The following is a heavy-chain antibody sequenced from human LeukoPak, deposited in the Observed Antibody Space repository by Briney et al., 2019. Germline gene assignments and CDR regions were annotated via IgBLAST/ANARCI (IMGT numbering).Heavy chain of an antibody. CDR2: IYDSGNT. CDR1: GGSISTGGYY. V-gene: IGHV4-31*03. CDR3: AREPSAPYGDYFDY. J-gene: IGHJ4*02. Sequence: PSQTLSLTCSVPGGSISTGGYYWSWIRQHPGKGLEWIGYIYDSGNTYYNPSLKSRVTISVDTPKNQFSLKLGSVTVADTAVYYCAREPSAPYGDYFDYWGQGTLVTVSS. D-gene: IGHD4-17*01.